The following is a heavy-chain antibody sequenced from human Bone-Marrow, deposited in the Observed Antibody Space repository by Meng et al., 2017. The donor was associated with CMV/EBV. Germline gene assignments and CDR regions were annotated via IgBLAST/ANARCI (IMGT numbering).Heavy chain of an antibody. CDR3: VRHIIVVPARGYGVDV. V-gene: IGHV4-38-2*01. D-gene: IGHD2-2*01. J-gene: IGHJ6*02. CDR2: LYDSGDT. CDR1: GHSISSGYF. Sequence: SETLSLTCHVSGHSISSGYFWGWVRQSPGTGLEWVGLYDSGDTFYNPSLKSRVAISVDTSANQFSLTLTSVTAADTAVYYCVRHIIVVPARGYGVDVWGQGTTVTVSS.